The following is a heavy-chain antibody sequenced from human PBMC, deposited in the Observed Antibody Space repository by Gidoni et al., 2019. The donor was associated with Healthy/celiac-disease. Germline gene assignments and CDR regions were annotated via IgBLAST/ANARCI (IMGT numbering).Heavy chain of an antibody. CDR1: GFPFSSYE. Sequence: EVQLVESGGGLVQPGGSLRLPCAASGFPFSSYEMNWVRQAPGKGLECVSYISSSGSTIYYADSVKGRFTISRDNAKNSLYLQMNSLRAEDTAVYYCARGLFTMIVALGYWGQGTLVTVSS. CDR2: ISSSGSTI. J-gene: IGHJ4*02. D-gene: IGHD3-22*01. V-gene: IGHV3-48*03. CDR3: ARGLFTMIVALGY.